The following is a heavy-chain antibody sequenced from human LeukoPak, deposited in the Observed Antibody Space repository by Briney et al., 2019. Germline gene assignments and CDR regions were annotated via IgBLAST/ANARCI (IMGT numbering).Heavy chain of an antibody. CDR1: GGSISNYF. V-gene: IGHV4-59*01. J-gene: IGHJ6*02. CDR3: ATDQNYYYYGMDV. Sequence: SETLSLTCTVSGGSISNYFWSWIRQAPGKGLEYIGFIYYSGNTNYNPSFKSRVTISVDTSKKQFSLKLSSVTAADTAVYYCATDQNYYYYGMDVWGQGTTVTVSS. CDR2: IYYSGNT.